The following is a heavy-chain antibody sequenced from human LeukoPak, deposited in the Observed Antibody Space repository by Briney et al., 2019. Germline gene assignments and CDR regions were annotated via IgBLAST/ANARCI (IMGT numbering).Heavy chain of an antibody. CDR2: IPSGGGT. V-gene: IGHV3-23*01. D-gene: IGHD2-15*01. CDR1: GFTFSNAW. Sequence: GGSLRLSCAASGFTFSNAWMSWVRQAPGKGLQWVSTIPSGGGTYYADSVKGRFTISRDNSKNTLYLQMNSLRAEDTAIYYCANSGTSWWYPAFDIWGQGTMVTVSS. J-gene: IGHJ3*02. CDR3: ANSGTSWWYPAFDI.